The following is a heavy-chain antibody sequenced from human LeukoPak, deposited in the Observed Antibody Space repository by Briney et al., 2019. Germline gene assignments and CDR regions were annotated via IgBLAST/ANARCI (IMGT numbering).Heavy chain of an antibody. D-gene: IGHD3-16*01. CDR2: IYYSGST. CDR1: GGSISSGDYY. CDR3: ARDSRRGEWGQWYFDL. J-gene: IGHJ2*01. Sequence: SQTLSLTCTVSGGSISSGDYYWSWIRQPPGKGLEWIGYIYYSGSTYYNPSLKSRVTISVDTSKNQFSLKLSSVTAADTAVYYCARDSRRGEWGQWYFDLWGRGTLVTVSS. V-gene: IGHV4-30-4*08.